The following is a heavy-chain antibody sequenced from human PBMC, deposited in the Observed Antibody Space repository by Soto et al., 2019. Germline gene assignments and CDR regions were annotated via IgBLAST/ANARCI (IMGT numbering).Heavy chain of an antibody. CDR3: ATVDYDARGYFQH. CDR2: VVPFFGSS. CDR1: GGTFNNFA. V-gene: IGHV1-69*01. D-gene: IGHD4-17*01. Sequence: QVQLVQSGAEVTKPGSSLKVSCKASGGTFNNFAVYWVRQAPGQGLEWMGRVVPFFGSSTYAEKFEDRVSMTVDESTATAYLDLCSLTSEDTAVYYCATVDYDARGYFQHWGQGTLITVS. J-gene: IGHJ1*01.